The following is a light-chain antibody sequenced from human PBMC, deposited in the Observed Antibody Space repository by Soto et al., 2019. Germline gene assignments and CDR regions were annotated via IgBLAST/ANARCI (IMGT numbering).Light chain of an antibody. CDR3: SSYTSISTLYV. J-gene: IGLJ1*01. Sequence: QSVLTQPASVSGSPGQSITISCTGTNSDVGGYNYVSWYQQHPGKAPELMIYEVSHRPSGVSNRFSGSKSGNTASLTISGLXAEDEADYYCSSYTSISTLYVFGTGTKVTVL. CDR1: NSDVGGYNY. V-gene: IGLV2-14*01. CDR2: EVS.